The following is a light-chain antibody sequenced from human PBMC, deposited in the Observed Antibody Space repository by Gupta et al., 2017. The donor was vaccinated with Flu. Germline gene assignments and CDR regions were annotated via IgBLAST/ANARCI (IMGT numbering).Light chain of an antibody. CDR1: SSNIGSNT. Sequence: QSVLTQPPSASGTPGQRVTISCSGNSSNIGSNTVNWYQQLPGTAPKPLSYMNNQRPSGVPARFSGSNSGTSAYPATSTLQSEEEADEYDYSWDANLNSHNVGFGTGTKLTVL. CDR2: MNN. J-gene: IGLJ1*01. V-gene: IGLV1-44*01. CDR3: YSWDANLNSHNVG.